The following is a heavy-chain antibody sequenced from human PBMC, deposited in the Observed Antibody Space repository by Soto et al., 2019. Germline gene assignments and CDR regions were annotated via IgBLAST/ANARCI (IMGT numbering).Heavy chain of an antibody. D-gene: IGHD6-19*01. J-gene: IGHJ4*02. CDR1: GFTFSDYA. Sequence: VQLVESGGGVVQPGRSLRLSCAASGFTFSDYAMHWVRQAPGKGLEWVAVVSHDGRNTHYADSVKGRFTISRDSSKNTVSLEMTSLRAEDKAVYYCAKRGRQWLVTSGFSCGGQGALVTVSS. CDR3: AKRGRQWLVTSGFSC. CDR2: VSHDGRNT. V-gene: IGHV3-30*18.